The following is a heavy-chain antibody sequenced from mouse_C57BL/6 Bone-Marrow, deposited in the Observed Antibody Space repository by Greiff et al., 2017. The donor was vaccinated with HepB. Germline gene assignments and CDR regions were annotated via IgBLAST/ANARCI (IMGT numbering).Heavy chain of an antibody. Sequence: VQLQQSGPVLVKPGASVKMSCKASVYTFTDYYMNWVKQSHGKSLEWIGVINPYNGGTSYNQKFKGKATLTVDKSSSTAYMELNSLTSEDSAVYYCARLTVRYAMDYWGQGTSVTVSS. CDR1: VYTFTDYY. J-gene: IGHJ4*01. CDR2: INPYNGGT. V-gene: IGHV1-19*01. D-gene: IGHD4-1*01. CDR3: ARLTVRYAMDY.